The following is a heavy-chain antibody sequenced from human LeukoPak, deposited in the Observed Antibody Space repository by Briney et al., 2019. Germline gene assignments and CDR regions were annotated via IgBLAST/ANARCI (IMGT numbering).Heavy chain of an antibody. CDR2: IYSSGST. CDR3: ARDRGPDGSIGY. CDR1: GGSINNYY. D-gene: IGHD3-10*01. J-gene: IGHJ4*02. Sequence: SETLSLTCTVSGGSINNYYWSWIRQPAGKGLEWIGRIYSSGSTSYNPSLKSRVTMSVDTPKNQFSLKVSSVTAADTAVYHCARDRGPDGSIGYWGQGALVTVSS. V-gene: IGHV4-4*07.